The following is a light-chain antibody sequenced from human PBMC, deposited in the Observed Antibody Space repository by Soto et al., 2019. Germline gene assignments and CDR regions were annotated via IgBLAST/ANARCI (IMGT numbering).Light chain of an antibody. CDR2: EVT. CDR3: CAYAGSGTVV. CDR1: SSDVGSYNL. J-gene: IGLJ3*02. Sequence: QSVLTQPASVSGSPEQSITISCTGTSSDVGSYNLVSWYQQHPGKAPKVMIYEVTKRPSGVSNRFSGSKSGNTASLTISGLQAEDEADYYCCAYAGSGTVVFGGGTKLTVL. V-gene: IGLV2-23*02.